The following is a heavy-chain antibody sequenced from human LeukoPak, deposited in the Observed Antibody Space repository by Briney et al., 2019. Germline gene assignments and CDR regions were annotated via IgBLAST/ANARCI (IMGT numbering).Heavy chain of an antibody. D-gene: IGHD3-9*01. J-gene: IGHJ4*02. CDR2: ISSNGGST. CDR3: ARAGSRYFDWSTRAYYFDY. CDR1: GFTFSSYA. V-gene: IGHV3-64*01. Sequence: GGSLRLSCAACGFTFSSYAMHWVRQAPGKGLEYVSAISSNGGSTYYANSVKGRFTISRDNSKNTLYLQMGSLRAEDMAVYYCARAGSRYFDWSTRAYYFDYWGQGTLVTVSS.